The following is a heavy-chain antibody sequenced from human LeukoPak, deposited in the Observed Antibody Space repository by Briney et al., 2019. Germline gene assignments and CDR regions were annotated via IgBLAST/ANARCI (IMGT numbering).Heavy chain of an antibody. CDR1: GGSFSGYY. J-gene: IGHJ4*02. D-gene: IGHD3-9*01. CDR3: ARYSIFTRRAAFDY. Sequence: SETLSLTCAVYGGSFSGYYWSWIREPPGKGLEWIGEINHSGSTNYNPSLKSRVTISVDTSKNQFSLKLSSVTAADTAVYYCARYSIFTRRAAFDYWGLGTLVTVSS. CDR2: INHSGST. V-gene: IGHV4-34*01.